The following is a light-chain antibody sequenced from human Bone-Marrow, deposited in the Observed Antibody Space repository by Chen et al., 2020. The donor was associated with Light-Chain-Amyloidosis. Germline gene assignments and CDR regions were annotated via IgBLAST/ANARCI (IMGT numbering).Light chain of an antibody. V-gene: IGLV3-25*03. CDR2: RDT. CDR3: QSADSSGTYEVI. Sequence: SYELSQPPSPSVSPGQSARITCYGDALPTKYAYWYQQKPGQAPVLVIHRDTERSSGISERFSGSSSGTTATLTISGVQAEDEADYHCQSADSSGTYEVIFGGGTKLTVL. J-gene: IGLJ2*01. CDR1: ALPTKY.